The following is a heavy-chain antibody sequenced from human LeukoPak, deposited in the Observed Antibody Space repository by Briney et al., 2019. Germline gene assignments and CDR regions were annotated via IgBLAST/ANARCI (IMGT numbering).Heavy chain of an antibody. CDR1: GGSISSYY. Sequence: PSETLSLTCTVSGGSISSYYWGWIRQPPGKGLEWIGSIYHSGSTYYNPSLKSRVTISVDTSKNQFSLKLSSVTAADTAVYYCARGMTTNAFDIWGQGTMVTVSS. CDR2: IYHSGST. CDR3: ARGMTTNAFDI. V-gene: IGHV4-38-2*02. D-gene: IGHD4-17*01. J-gene: IGHJ3*02.